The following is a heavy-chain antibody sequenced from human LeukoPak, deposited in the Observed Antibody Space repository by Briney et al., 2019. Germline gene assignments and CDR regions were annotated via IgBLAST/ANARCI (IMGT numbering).Heavy chain of an antibody. V-gene: IGHV3-48*01. J-gene: IGHJ4*02. CDR3: AKGQKRAGFFDY. CDR1: GFTFSSYS. D-gene: IGHD6-19*01. CDR2: ITFSSSII. Sequence: QPGGSLRLSCAASGFTFSSYSMNWVRQAPGKGLEWVSYITFSSSIIYYADSVKGRFTISRDNAKKSLYLQMNSLRAEDTAVYYCAKGQKRAGFFDYWGQGTLVTVSS.